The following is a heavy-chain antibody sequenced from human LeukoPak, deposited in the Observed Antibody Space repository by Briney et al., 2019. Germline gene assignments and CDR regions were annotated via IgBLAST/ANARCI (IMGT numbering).Heavy chain of an antibody. CDR3: ARDGWDYDAFGI. CDR2: IYHSGST. D-gene: IGHD1-26*01. CDR1: GYSISSGYY. Sequence: PSETLSLTCAVSGYSISSGYYWGWIRPPPGKGLEWIGSIYHSGSTYYNPSLKSRVTISVDTSKNQFSLKLSSVTAADTAVYYCARDGWDYDAFGIWGQGTMVTVSS. V-gene: IGHV4-38-2*02. J-gene: IGHJ3*02.